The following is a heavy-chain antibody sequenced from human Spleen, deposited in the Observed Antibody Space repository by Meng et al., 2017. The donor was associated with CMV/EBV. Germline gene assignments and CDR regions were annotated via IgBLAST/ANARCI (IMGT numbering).Heavy chain of an antibody. V-gene: IGHV3-23*03. CDR1: GFTFSSYA. D-gene: IGHD6-13*01. CDR3: AKVPNLLAAIGTEYYFDY. CDR2: IYSGAGST. J-gene: IGHJ4*02. Sequence: GGSLRLSCAASGFTFSSYAMSWVRQAPGKGLEWISVIYSGAGSTYYTDSVRGRFIISRDNSKNTLYLQMNSLRAEDTAVYYCAKVPNLLAAIGTEYYFDYWGQGTLVTVSS.